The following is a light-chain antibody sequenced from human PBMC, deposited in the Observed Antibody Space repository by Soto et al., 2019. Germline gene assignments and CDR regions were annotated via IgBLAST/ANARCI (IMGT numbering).Light chain of an antibody. J-gene: IGKJ5*01. Sequence: DIVMPQSPATLSVSAGERATLSCRARQSVRSNLAWYQQKPGQAPRLLIYDASTRATGIPARFSGSGSGTEFILTISSLQSEDFGVYYCQQYNNWPPITFGQGTRLEIK. CDR3: QQYNNWPPIT. CDR2: DAS. CDR1: QSVRSN. V-gene: IGKV3D-15*01.